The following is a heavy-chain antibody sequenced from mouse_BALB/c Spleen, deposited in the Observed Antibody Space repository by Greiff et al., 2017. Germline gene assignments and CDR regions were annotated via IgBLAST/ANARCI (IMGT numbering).Heavy chain of an antibody. J-gene: IGHJ4*01. D-gene: IGHD2-3*01. V-gene: IGHV1-7*01. CDR2: INPSTGYT. Sequence: VQLQQSGAELAKPGASVKMSCKASGYTFTSYWMHWVKQRPGQGLEWIGYINPSTGYTEYNQKFKDKATLTADKSSSTAYMQLSSLTSEDSAVYYCAREIYDGYYYAMDYWGQGTSVTVSS. CDR1: GYTFTSYW. CDR3: AREIYDGYYYAMDY.